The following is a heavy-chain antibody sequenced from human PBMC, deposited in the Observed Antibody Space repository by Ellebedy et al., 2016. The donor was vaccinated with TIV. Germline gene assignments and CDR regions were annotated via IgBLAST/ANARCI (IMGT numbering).Heavy chain of an antibody. CDR3: AREVGGGGAY. CDR2: IKQDGSVK. V-gene: IGHV3-7*01. J-gene: IGHJ4*02. Sequence: GGSLRLXCAASGLTFSSYWMHWVRQAPGKGLEWVANIKQDGSVKKYVDSVKGRFTISRDNGKNSLYLQMNSLRGEDTAVYYCAREVGGGGAYWGQGTLVTVSS. CDR1: GLTFSSYW. D-gene: IGHD2-21*01.